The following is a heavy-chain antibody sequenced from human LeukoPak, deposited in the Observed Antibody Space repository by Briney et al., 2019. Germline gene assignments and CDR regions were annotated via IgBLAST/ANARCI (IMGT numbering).Heavy chain of an antibody. Sequence: PSETLSLTCTVSGGSISSSSYYWGWIRQPPGKGLEWIGGIYYSGTTYHNPSLKSRVTISVDTSKNQFSLKLSSVTAADTAVYYCARQSYGNDYSNINWFDPWGQGTLVTVSS. CDR1: GGSISSSSYY. V-gene: IGHV4-39*01. CDR3: ARQSYGNDYSNINWFDP. D-gene: IGHD4-4*01. CDR2: IYYSGTT. J-gene: IGHJ5*02.